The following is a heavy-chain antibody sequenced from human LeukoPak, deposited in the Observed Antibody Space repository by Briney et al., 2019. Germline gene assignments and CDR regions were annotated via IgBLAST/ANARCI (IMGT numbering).Heavy chain of an antibody. D-gene: IGHD2-21*02. V-gene: IGHV1-69*05. CDR2: IIPIFGTA. Sequence: ASVTVSCTASGGTFSSYAISWVRQAPGQGLEWMGGIIPIFGTANYAQKFQGRVTITTDESTSTAYMELSSLRSEDTAVYYCAREGGGDWYDFDYWGQGTLVTVSS. CDR1: GGTFSSYA. CDR3: AREGGGDWYDFDY. J-gene: IGHJ4*02.